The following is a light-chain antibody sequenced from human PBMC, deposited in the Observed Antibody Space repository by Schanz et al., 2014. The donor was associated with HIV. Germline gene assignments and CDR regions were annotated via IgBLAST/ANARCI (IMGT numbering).Light chain of an antibody. CDR1: QNISPW. CDR3: QQYNDNSSI. CDR2: EAS. J-gene: IGKJ2*01. Sequence: DIQMPQSPSTLSASVGDRVSITCRASQNISPWLAWYQQKPGRPPKLLIYEASTLETGVPSRFSGSGSGTEFTLTISSLQPDDFATYYCQQYNDNSSIFGQGTKLEFK. V-gene: IGKV1-5*03.